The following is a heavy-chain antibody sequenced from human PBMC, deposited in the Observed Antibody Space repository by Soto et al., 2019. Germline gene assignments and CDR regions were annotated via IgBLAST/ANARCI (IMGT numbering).Heavy chain of an antibody. Sequence: PSETLSLTCAVYGGSFSGYYWSWIRQPPGKGLEWIGEINHSGSTNYNPSLKSRVTISVDTSKNQFSLKLSSVTAADTAVYYCARGAAAGYYYYGMDVWGQGTTVTVSS. J-gene: IGHJ6*02. CDR2: INHSGST. CDR1: GGSFSGYY. D-gene: IGHD6-13*01. CDR3: ARGAAAGYYYYGMDV. V-gene: IGHV4-34*01.